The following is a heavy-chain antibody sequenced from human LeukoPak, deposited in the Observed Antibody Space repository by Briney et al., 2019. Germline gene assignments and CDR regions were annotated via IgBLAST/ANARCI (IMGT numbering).Heavy chain of an antibody. CDR3: ARVHDYHIDY. Sequence: GGSLRLSCAASGFTFSNYVMSWVRQAPGKGLEWVAVIWYDGSNKYYADSVKGRFTISRDNSKNTLYLQMNSLRAEDTAVYYCARVHDYHIDYWGQGTLVTVSS. CDR1: GFTFSNYV. J-gene: IGHJ4*02. D-gene: IGHD4-11*01. V-gene: IGHV3-33*08. CDR2: IWYDGSNK.